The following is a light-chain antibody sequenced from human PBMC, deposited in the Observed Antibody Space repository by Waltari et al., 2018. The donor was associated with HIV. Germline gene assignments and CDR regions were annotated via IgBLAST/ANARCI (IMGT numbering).Light chain of an antibody. CDR2: SNN. CDR3: AAWDDSLNGPV. J-gene: IGLJ3*02. V-gene: IGLV1-44*01. Sequence: QSVLTQPPSASGTPGQGVTISCAGSYSNIGSNTVNWYRQLPGAAPKLLIDSNNHNRLPSGVPDRFSGSTSGTSASLAISGLQSEDEAHYYCAAWDDSLNGPVFGGGTMLTVL. CDR1: YSNIGSNT.